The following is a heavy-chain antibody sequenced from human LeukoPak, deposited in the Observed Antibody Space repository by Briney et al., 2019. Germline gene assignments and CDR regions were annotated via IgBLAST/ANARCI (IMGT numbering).Heavy chain of an antibody. CDR2: INHSGST. J-gene: IGHJ5*02. CDR1: GGSFSGYY. CDR3: ARERGSGSYSRFDP. D-gene: IGHD3-10*01. Sequence: SETLSLTCAVYGGSFSGYYWSWIRQPPGKGLEWIGEINHSGSTNYNPSLKSRVTISVDTSKNQFSLKLSSVTAADTAVYYCARERGSGSYSRFDPWGQGTLLTVSS. V-gene: IGHV4-34*01.